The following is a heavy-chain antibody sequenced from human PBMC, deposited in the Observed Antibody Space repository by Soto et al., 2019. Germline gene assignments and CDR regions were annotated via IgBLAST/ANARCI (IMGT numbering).Heavy chain of an antibody. CDR3: ANDPSPPGWRNWYCDL. J-gene: IGHJ2*01. D-gene: IGHD2-15*01. CDR2: ISWDGGST. CDR1: GFTFDDYT. V-gene: IGHV3-43*01. Sequence: EVQLVESGGVVVQPGGSLRLSCAASGFTFDDYTMHWVRQAPGKGLEWVSLISWDGGSTYYADSVKGRFTISRDNSKNSLYLQMNSLITEDTALYYCANDPSPPGWRNWYCDLWGRGTLVTVSS.